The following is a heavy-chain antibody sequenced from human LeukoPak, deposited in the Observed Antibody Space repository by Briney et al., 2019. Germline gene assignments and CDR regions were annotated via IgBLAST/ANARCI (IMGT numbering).Heavy chain of an antibody. Sequence: ASVKVSCKASGYTFTGYYMHWVRQAPGQGLEWMGRINPNSGGTNYAQKFQGRVTMTRDTSISTAYMELSRLRSDDTAVYYCARAKPPSNTYCSSTSCYRWKVSWFDPWGQGTLVTVSS. J-gene: IGHJ5*02. CDR1: GYTFTGYY. V-gene: IGHV1-2*06. CDR2: INPNSGGT. D-gene: IGHD2-2*01. CDR3: ARAKPPSNTYCSSTSCYRWKVSWFDP.